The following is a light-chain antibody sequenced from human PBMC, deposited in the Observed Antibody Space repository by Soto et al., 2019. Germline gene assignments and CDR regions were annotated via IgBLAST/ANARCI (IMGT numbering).Light chain of an antibody. CDR3: QQYGSSPLT. V-gene: IGKV3-20*01. Sequence: EIVLTQSPGTLSLSPGERATLSCRASQSVRSSELAWYQQKPGQAPRLLIYGASTRATAIPDRVSGSGSGTDFTLTISRLEPEDFAVYYCQQYGSSPLTFGGGTNVEFK. J-gene: IGKJ4*01. CDR2: GAS. CDR1: QSVRSSE.